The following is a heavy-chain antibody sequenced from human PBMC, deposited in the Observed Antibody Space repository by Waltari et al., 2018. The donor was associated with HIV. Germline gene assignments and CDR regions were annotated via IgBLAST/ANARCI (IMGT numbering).Heavy chain of an antibody. Sequence: QLQLQESASRLVISDQTQSLPSRAPGGSLSNRDFSWTWILQPPGKGLEWIGYLYERGTTYYIPSLKNRVTISVDKSNNRFSLKLSSVTVADTAVYYCVRGAGSGFDYWGQGILVTVSS. CDR2: LYERGTT. CDR3: VRGAGSGFDY. CDR1: GGSLSNRDFS. D-gene: IGHD3-10*01. V-gene: IGHV4-30-2*01. J-gene: IGHJ4*02.